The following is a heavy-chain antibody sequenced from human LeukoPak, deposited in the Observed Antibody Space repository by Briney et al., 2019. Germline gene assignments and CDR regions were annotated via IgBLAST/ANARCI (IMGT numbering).Heavy chain of an antibody. CDR3: ARTNYDFWSGYYTNPGKKRSPKYYMDV. CDR1: GGSFSGYY. Sequence: SETLSLTCAVYGGSFSGYYWSWLRQPPGKGLEWIGEINQRGSTNFNPPPKSRITRSVDTSKTQFSLKLSSVTAADTAVYYCARTNYDFWSGYYTNPGKKRSPKYYMDVWGKGTTVTVSS. D-gene: IGHD3-3*01. J-gene: IGHJ6*03. CDR2: INQRGST. V-gene: IGHV4-34*01.